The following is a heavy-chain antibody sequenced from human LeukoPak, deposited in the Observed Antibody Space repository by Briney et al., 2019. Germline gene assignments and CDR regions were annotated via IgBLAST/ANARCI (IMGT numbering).Heavy chain of an antibody. D-gene: IGHD3-10*01. CDR2: ISSSSSTI. J-gene: IGHJ4*02. Sequence: GGSLRLSCAATGLSVSSNFMSWVRQAPGKGLEWVSYISSSSSTIYYADSVKGRFTISRDNAKNSLYLQMNSLRAEDTAVYYCARVIMVRGVDYWGQGTLVTVSS. CDR3: ARVIMVRGVDY. CDR1: GLSVSSNF. V-gene: IGHV3-48*04.